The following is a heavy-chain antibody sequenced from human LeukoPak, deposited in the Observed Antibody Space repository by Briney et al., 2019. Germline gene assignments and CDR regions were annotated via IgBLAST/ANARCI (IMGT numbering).Heavy chain of an antibody. D-gene: IGHD1-26*01. Sequence: SETLSLTCTVSGGSTSSGTYYWSWIRQPAGKGLEMIGRFYSSGSTNYNPSLKSRVTISVDTSKNQFSLKLSSVTAADTAVYYCARDRWGGSLDYWGQGTLVTVSS. V-gene: IGHV4-61*02. CDR2: FYSSGST. CDR1: GGSTSSGTYY. J-gene: IGHJ4*02. CDR3: ARDRWGGSLDY.